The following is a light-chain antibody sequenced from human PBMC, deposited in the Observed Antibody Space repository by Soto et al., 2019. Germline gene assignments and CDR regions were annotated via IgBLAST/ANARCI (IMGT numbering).Light chain of an antibody. Sequence: QSALTQPACVSGSPGQSITISCTGTSSDVGLYNYVSWYQQYPGKAPKLMIFEVSNRPSGVSNRFSASKSGNTASLTISGLQAEDEADYYCISYTTSSTSYVFGTGTKLTVL. CDR1: SSDVGLYNY. CDR2: EVS. V-gene: IGLV2-14*01. CDR3: ISYTTSSTSYV. J-gene: IGLJ1*01.